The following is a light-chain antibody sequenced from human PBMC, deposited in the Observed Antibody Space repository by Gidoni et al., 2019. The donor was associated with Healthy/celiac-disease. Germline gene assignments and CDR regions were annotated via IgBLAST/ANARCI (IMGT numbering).Light chain of an antibody. CDR3: GTWDSTLYV. Sequence: QSVLTQPHSVSAAPGQKVTISCSGSSSNIGNNYVSWYQQLPGTAPKLLIYVNNKRPSGIPDRFSGSKSGTSATLGITGLQTGDEADYYCGTWDSTLYVFGTGTKVTVL. CDR1: SSNIGNNY. J-gene: IGLJ1*01. CDR2: VNN. V-gene: IGLV1-51*01.